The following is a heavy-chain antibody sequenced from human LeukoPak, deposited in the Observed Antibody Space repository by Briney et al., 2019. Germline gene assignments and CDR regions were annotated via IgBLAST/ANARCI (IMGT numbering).Heavy chain of an antibody. CDR3: ARENRYCSGGSCYSVASDDAFDI. V-gene: IGHV1-69*06. J-gene: IGHJ3*02. CDR2: INPIFGTD. Sequence: SVKVSCKASGGTFSSHFISWVRQAPGQGLEWMGGINPIFGTDHYAQKFQDRVTITADISTNTVYMELSNLGSEDTAMYYCARENRYCSGGSCYSVASDDAFDIWGQGTMVTVSS. CDR1: GGTFSSHF. D-gene: IGHD2-15*01.